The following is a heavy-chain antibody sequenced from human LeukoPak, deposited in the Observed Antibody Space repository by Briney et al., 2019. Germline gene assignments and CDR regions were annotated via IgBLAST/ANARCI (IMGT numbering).Heavy chain of an antibody. D-gene: IGHD2-15*01. CDR3: ARGRSYCSGGSCYSWVEY. J-gene: IGHJ4*02. CDR2: INHSGRT. V-gene: IGHV4-34*01. Sequence: SETLSLTCAVYGGSFSDYYWTWIRQPPGKGLEWIGEINHSGRTNYNPSLKSRVTISIDTSKNQFSLKLSSVTAADTAVYYCARGRSYCSGGSCYSWVEYWGQGTLVTVSS. CDR1: GGSFSDYY.